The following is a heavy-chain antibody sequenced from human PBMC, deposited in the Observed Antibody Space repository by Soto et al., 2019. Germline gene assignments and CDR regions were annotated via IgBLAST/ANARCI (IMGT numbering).Heavy chain of an antibody. Sequence: QVQLVQSGAEVKKPGASVKVSCKASGYTFTSYYMHWVRQAPGQGLEWMGIINPSGGSTSYAQKFQGRVTMTMDTSTSTVYMELSSLRSEDTAISYCARRSSLDYSYGMDVWGHGTPVTVSS. CDR1: GYTFTSYY. J-gene: IGHJ6*02. V-gene: IGHV1-46*01. CDR3: ARRSSLDYSYGMDV. CDR2: INPSGGST. D-gene: IGHD6-6*01.